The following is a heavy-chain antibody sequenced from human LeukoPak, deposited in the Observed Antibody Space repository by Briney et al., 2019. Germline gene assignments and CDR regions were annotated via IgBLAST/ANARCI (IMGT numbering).Heavy chain of an antibody. J-gene: IGHJ3*02. CDR3: AKDLHSAAAGTGGAFDI. D-gene: IGHD6-13*01. CDR1: GFTFSSYA. V-gene: IGHV3-23*01. Sequence: GGSLRLSCAASGFTFSSYAMSWFRQAPGKGLEWVSAISGSGGSTYYADSVKGRFTISRDNSKNTLYLQMNSLRAEDTAVYYCAKDLHSAAAGTGGAFDIWGQGTMVTVSS. CDR2: ISGSGGST.